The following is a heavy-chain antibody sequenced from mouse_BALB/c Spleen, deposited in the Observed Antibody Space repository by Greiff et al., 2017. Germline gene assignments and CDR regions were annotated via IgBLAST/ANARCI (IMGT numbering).Heavy chain of an antibody. CDR3: ARLYGYGYFDV. CDR2: IDPSDSYT. CDR1: GYTFTSYW. Sequence: QVQLQQPGAELVKPGASVKMSCKASGYTFTSYWMHWVKQRPGQGPEWIGVIDPSDSYTSYNQKFKDKSTLTADKSSSTAYMQLSSLTSEDSAVYYCARLYGYGYFDVWGAGTTVTVSS. D-gene: IGHD1-1*01. V-gene: IGHV1-69*01. J-gene: IGHJ1*01.